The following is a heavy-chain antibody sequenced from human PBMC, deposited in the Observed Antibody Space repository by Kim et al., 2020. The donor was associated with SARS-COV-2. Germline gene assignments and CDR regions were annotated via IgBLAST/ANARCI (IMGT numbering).Heavy chain of an antibody. V-gene: IGHV3-30-3*01. D-gene: IGHD2-21*02. J-gene: IGHJ6*02. Sequence: GGSLRLSCAASGFTFSSYAMYWVRQAPGKGLEWVAVISYDGSNKYYADSVKGRFTISRDKSKNTLFLQMNRLRAEDTAVYYWAREGTGGGDHYYYYYGMDVWGQGTTVTVS. CDR1: GFTFSSYA. CDR2: ISYDGSNK. CDR3: AREGTGGGDHYYYYYGMDV.